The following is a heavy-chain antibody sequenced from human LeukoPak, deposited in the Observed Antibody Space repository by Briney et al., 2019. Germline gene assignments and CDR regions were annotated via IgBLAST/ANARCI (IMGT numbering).Heavy chain of an antibody. CDR1: GFTFSSYS. D-gene: IGHD6-19*01. CDR2: ISSSSSYI. CDR3: ARHRSGWYSVGVYYFDY. V-gene: IGHV3-21*01. J-gene: IGHJ4*02. Sequence: PGGSLRLSCAASGFTFSSYSMNWVRQAPGKGLEWVSSISSSSSYIYYADSVKGRFTISRDNAKNSLYLQMNSLRDEDTAVYYCARHRSGWYSVGVYYFDYWGQGTLVTVSS.